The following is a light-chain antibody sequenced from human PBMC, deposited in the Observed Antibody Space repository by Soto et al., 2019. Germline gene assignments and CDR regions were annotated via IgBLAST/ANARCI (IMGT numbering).Light chain of an antibody. J-gene: IGKJ3*01. CDR2: DAS. CDR3: QQRSNWPPEVT. V-gene: IGKV3-11*01. CDR1: QSVSSY. Sequence: EIVLTQSPATLSLSPGERATLSCRASQSVSSYLAWYQQKPGQAPRLLIYDASNRATGIPARFSGSGSGTDFTLTISSREPEDYEVYDCQQRSNWPPEVTFGPGTKVDIK.